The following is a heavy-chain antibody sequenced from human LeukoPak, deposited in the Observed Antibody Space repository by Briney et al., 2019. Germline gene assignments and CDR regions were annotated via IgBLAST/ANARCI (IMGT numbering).Heavy chain of an antibody. J-gene: IGHJ4*02. CDR1: GGTFSSYT. D-gene: IGHD6-13*01. Sequence: GASVKVSCKASGGTFSSYTISWVRQAPGQGLEWMGRIIPILGIAHYTQKFQGRVTITADKSTSTAYMELSSLRSEDTAVYYCARVYSSSLNYWGQGTLVTVSS. CDR2: IIPILGIA. CDR3: ARVYSSSLNY. V-gene: IGHV1-69*02.